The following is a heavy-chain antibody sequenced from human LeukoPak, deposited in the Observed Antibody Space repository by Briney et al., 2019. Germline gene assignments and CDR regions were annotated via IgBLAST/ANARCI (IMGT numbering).Heavy chain of an antibody. CDR1: GGSISSGGYS. V-gene: IGHV4-30-2*01. CDR3: ARDRDPVVPAAMGYHYYYYMDV. Sequence: SETLSLTCAVSGGSISSGGYSWSWIRQPPGKGLEWIGYIYHSGSTNYNPSLKSRVTISVDTSKNQFSLKLSSVTAADTAVYYCARDRDPVVPAAMGYHYYYYMDVWGKGTTVTVSS. D-gene: IGHD2-2*01. J-gene: IGHJ6*03. CDR2: IYHSGST.